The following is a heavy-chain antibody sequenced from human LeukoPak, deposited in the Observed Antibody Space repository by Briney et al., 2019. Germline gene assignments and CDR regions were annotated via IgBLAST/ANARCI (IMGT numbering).Heavy chain of an antibody. J-gene: IGHJ6*02. CDR3: AKNGGPHGMDV. CDR2: IKEDGSAK. Sequence: GGSLRLSCVASGEPSGVTFNRYWMSCIRQAPGKGPEWVANIKEDGSAKNYVDSVKGRFTISRDNAKNSLYLQMNSLRAEDTAVYYCAKNGGPHGMDVWGQGTTITVSS. CDR1: GEPSGVTFNRYW. V-gene: IGHV3-7*02. D-gene: IGHD3-10*01.